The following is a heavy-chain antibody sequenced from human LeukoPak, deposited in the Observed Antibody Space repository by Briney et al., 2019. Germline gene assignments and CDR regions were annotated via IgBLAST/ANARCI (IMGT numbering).Heavy chain of an antibody. V-gene: IGHV4-38-2*02. J-gene: IGHJ4*02. CDR3: ARDSPPYDFWSGYQRDTYFDY. CDR1: GYSISSGYY. CDR2: IYHSGST. D-gene: IGHD3-3*01. Sequence: SETLSLTCAVSGYSISSGYYWGWIPQPPGKGLEWIGSIYHSGSTYYNPSLKSRVTISVDTSKNQFSLKLSSVTAADTAVYYCARDSPPYDFWSGYQRDTYFDYWGQGTLVTVSS.